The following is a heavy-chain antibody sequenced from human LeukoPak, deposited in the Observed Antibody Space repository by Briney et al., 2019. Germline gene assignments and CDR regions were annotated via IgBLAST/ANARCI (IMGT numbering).Heavy chain of an antibody. J-gene: IGHJ6*02. D-gene: IGHD2-21*01. Sequence: GESLRLSCTASGFTFSGYSMNWVRQAPGKGLEWVSYISDTSGAIYYADSVKGRFTILRDNAKNSLFLQMNSLRAEDTAVYYCARVSLGVIIAIPYYYGMDVWGQGATVTVSS. CDR1: GFTFSGYS. CDR2: ISDTSGAI. CDR3: ARVSLGVIIAIPYYYGMDV. V-gene: IGHV3-21*06.